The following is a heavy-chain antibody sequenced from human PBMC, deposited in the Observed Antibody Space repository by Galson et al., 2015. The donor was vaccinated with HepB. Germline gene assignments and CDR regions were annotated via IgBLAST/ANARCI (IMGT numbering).Heavy chain of an antibody. CDR1: GGSISSSNW. D-gene: IGHD6-6*01. J-gene: IGHJ4*02. V-gene: IGHV4-4*02. Sequence: ETLSLTCAVSGGSISSSNWWSWVRQPPGKGLEWIGEIYHSGSTNYNPTLKSRVTISVDKSKNRFSLKLSSVTAADTAVYYCASLYSSSSPLDYWGQGTLVTVSS. CDR3: ASLYSSSSPLDY. CDR2: IYHSGST.